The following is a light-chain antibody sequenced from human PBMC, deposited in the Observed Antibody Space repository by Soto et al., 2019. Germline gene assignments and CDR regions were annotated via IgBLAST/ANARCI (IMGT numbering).Light chain of an antibody. CDR2: WAS. V-gene: IGKV4-1*01. Sequence: DIVMTQSPDSLAVSLGERATINCKSSQSGLYRSNTKNYLAWYQQKPGQPPRLLIDWASTRESGGPDRVSGSGSGTDFTHTISSLQAEDVAVYYCQQYDTTQWTFGQGTKVEIK. J-gene: IGKJ1*01. CDR1: QSGLYRSNTKNY. CDR3: QQYDTTQWT.